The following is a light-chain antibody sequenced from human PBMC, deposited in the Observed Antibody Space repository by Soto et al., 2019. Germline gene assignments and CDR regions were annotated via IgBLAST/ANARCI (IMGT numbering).Light chain of an antibody. CDR2: EVS. CDR1: SSDVGGYNY. V-gene: IGLV2-14*01. Sequence: QSALTQPASVSGSPGQSITIYCTGTSSDVGGYNYVSWYQQHPAKAPKLMIYEVSNRPSGVSHRFSGSKSGNTVSLTISGLQAEDEADYYCFSYTTSSTLVFGGGTKVTVL. J-gene: IGLJ3*02. CDR3: FSYTTSSTLV.